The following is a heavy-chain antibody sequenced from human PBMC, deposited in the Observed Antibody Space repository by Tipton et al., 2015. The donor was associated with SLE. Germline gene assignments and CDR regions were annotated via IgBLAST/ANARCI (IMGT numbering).Heavy chain of an antibody. J-gene: IGHJ2*01. V-gene: IGHV4-38-2*01. CDR2: IYHSGST. CDR3: ARKPYSSSSNWYFDL. D-gene: IGHD6-6*01. Sequence: LRLSCAVSGYSISSGYYWGWIRQPPGKGLEWIGSIYHSGSTYYNPSLKSRVTISVDTSKNQFSLKLSSVTAADTAVYYCARKPYSSSSNWYFDLWGRGTLVTVSS. CDR1: GYSISSGYY.